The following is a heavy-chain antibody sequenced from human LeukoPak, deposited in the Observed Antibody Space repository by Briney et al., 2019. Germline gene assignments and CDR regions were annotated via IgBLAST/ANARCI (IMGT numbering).Heavy chain of an antibody. CDR3: AKGTGSGSYLNDY. J-gene: IGHJ4*02. Sequence: PGGSLRLSCAASGFTFYSFAMTWVRQAPGKGLEWVSSVSAGGGSTLYADSVKGRFTISRDNSKNTLHLQMNSLRAEDTAVYYCAKGTGSGSYLNDYWGQGTLVTVSS. CDR1: GFTFYSFA. D-gene: IGHD3-10*01. CDR2: VSAGGGST. V-gene: IGHV3-23*01.